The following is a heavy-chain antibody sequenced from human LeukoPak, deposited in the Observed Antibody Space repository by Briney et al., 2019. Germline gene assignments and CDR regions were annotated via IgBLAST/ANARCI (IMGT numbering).Heavy chain of an antibody. D-gene: IGHD3-10*01. Sequence: PGRSLRLSCAASGFTFSSYSMNWVRQAPGKGLEWVSSISSSSSYIYYADSVKGRFTISRDNAKNSLYLQMNSLRAEDTAVYYCARDDYYGSGSPDYWGQGTLVTVSS. J-gene: IGHJ4*02. CDR1: GFTFSSYS. V-gene: IGHV3-21*01. CDR3: ARDDYYGSGSPDY. CDR2: ISSSSSYI.